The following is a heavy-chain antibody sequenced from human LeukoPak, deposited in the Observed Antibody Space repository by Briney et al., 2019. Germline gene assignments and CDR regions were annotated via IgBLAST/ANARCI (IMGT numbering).Heavy chain of an antibody. D-gene: IGHD4/OR15-4a*01. V-gene: IGHV4-34*01. J-gene: IGHJ3*02. CDR1: GFTFSDYY. Sequence: GSLRLSCAASGFTFSDYYMTWVRQPPGKGLEWIGYIYHSGSTYYNPSLKSRVTISVDRSKNQFSLKLSSVTAADTAIYYCARGFYDDNSDAFDIWGQGTMVTVSS. CDR3: ARGFYDDNSDAFDI. CDR2: IYHSGST.